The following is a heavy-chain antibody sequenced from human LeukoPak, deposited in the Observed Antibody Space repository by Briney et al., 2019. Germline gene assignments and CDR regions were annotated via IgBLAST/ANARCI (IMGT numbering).Heavy chain of an antibody. Sequence: GGSLRLSCAASGFTVSSNNMTWVRQAPGKGLEWVSSITSSSRYIFYADAVEGRATISGYNDKNVLYLHMNSMRDETTADYYCARDLPLPPRIAAAGLDYWGQGTLVSVSS. D-gene: IGHD6-13*01. CDR1: GFTVSSNN. CDR3: ARDLPLPPRIAAAGLDY. V-gene: IGHV3-21*01. J-gene: IGHJ4*02. CDR2: ITSSSRYI.